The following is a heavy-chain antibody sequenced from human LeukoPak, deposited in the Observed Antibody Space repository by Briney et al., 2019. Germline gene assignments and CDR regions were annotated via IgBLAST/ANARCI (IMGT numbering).Heavy chain of an antibody. J-gene: IGHJ3*02. D-gene: IGHD6-19*01. Sequence: GGSLRLSCAASGFTFSSHGMHWVRQAPGKGLEWVAVISYDGSNKYYADSVKGRFTISRDNSKNTLYLQMNSLRAEDTAVYYCAKGYIAVAGDAFDIWGQGTMVTVSS. CDR2: ISYDGSNK. CDR1: GFTFSSHG. V-gene: IGHV3-30*18. CDR3: AKGYIAVAGDAFDI.